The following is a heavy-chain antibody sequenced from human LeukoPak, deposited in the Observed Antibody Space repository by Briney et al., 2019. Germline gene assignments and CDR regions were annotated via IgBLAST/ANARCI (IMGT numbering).Heavy chain of an antibody. Sequence: ASVKVSCKASGYTFSIYYMHCVRQAPAQELECMVIINPSGGSTSRAQKFQGRVTMTRDMSKSTVYMELRSLRSEDTAVYYCARGGQRSRLSYWGQGTLFTVSS. CDR2: INPSGGST. V-gene: IGHV1-46*01. CDR1: GYTFSIYY. D-gene: IGHD3-16*01. J-gene: IGHJ4*02. CDR3: ARGGQRSRLSY.